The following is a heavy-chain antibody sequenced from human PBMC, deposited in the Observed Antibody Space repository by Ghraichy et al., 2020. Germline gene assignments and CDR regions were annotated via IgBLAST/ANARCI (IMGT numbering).Heavy chain of an antibody. J-gene: IGHJ4*02. CDR3: ARAEDCSSTSCSWLYYFDY. CDR1: GFTFSSYW. D-gene: IGHD2-2*01. CDR2: IKQDGSEK. V-gene: IGHV3-7*03. Sequence: GGSLRLSCAASGFTFSSYWMSWVRQAPGKGLEWVANIKQDGSEKYYVDSVKGRFTISRDNAKNSLYLQMNSLRAEDTAVYYCARAEDCSSTSCSWLYYFDYWGQGTLVTVSS.